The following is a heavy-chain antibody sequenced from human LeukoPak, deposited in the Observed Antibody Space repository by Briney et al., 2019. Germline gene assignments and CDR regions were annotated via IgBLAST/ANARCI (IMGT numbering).Heavy chain of an antibody. D-gene: IGHD6-6*01. Sequence: EASVKVSCKASGGTFNNYAISWVRQAPGLGLEWMGGIIPIYGTTNYAQKFQGRVTITTDESTSTAYMELTSLRSEDTAVYYCARDAGLIATRTWGQGTLVTVSS. CDR1: GGTFNNYA. CDR2: IIPIYGTT. J-gene: IGHJ4*02. V-gene: IGHV1-69*05. CDR3: ARDAGLIATRT.